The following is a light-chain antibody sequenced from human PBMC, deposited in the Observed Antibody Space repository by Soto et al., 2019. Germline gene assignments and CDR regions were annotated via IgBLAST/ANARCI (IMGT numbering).Light chain of an antibody. Sequence: ENVLTQSPGTLPLSPGERVTLSCRASQSVRNNYLAWYQPTPGQAPRLXXYGASTRANGIPARFSGSGSGTELTLTISSLQSEDFAVYYCQQYNNWPPVTFGQGTKVDIK. J-gene: IGKJ1*01. CDR3: QQYNNWPPVT. V-gene: IGKV3-15*01. CDR1: QSVRNN. CDR2: GAS.